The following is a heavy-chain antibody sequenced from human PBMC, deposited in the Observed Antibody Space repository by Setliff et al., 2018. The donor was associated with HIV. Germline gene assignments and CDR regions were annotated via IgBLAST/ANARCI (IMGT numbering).Heavy chain of an antibody. CDR2: INNDGRKT. D-gene: IGHD5-18*01. J-gene: IGHJ4*02. CDR1: GFTFSTYW. V-gene: IGHV3-74*01. CDR3: AKGGYGGAYYVAGY. Sequence: PGGSLRLSCAASGFTFSTYWMHWVRQAPGKGLVWASHINNDGRKTYYADFVKGRFTIARDDSKNTVSLQMTNLGTGDTATYYCAKGGYGGAYYVAGYWGQGTLVTVSS.